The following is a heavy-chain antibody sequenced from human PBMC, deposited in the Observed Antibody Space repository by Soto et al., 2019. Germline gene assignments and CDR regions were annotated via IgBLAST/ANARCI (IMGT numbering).Heavy chain of an antibody. CDR1: GYSLTNND. D-gene: IGHD3-16*01. J-gene: IGHJ5*02. CDR3: ARMETFGSLNWFDP. CDR2: MNPGSGDT. V-gene: IGHV1-8*01. Sequence: ASVKVSCKTSGYSLTNNDVTWVRQATGQGLEWMGWMNPGSGDTGYAQKFQGRVTMTRDISIATAYMELSGLTSDDTAIYYCARMETFGSLNWFDPWGQGTLVTVSS.